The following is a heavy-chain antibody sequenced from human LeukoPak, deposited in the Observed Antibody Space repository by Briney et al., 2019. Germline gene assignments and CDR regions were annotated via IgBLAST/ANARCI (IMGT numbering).Heavy chain of an antibody. Sequence: GGSLRLSCAVSGFTFSSYGMSWVRQAPGKGLEWVANIKQDGSEKYYVDSVKGRFTISRDNAKNSLYLQMNSLRAEDTAVYYCAREDVWFGEWNWFDPWGQGTLVTVSS. J-gene: IGHJ5*02. V-gene: IGHV3-7*01. CDR3: AREDVWFGEWNWFDP. D-gene: IGHD3-10*01. CDR2: IKQDGSEK. CDR1: GFTFSSYG.